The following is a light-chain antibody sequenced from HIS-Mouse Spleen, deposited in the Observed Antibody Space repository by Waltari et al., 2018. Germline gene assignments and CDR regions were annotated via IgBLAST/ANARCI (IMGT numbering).Light chain of an antibody. CDR2: KDS. CDR1: ALPKQY. V-gene: IGLV3-25*03. Sequence: SYELTQPPSVSVSPGQTARITCSGDALPKQYSYWYQPKPGQAPVPVIYKDSKRPSGIPERFSGSSSGTTVTLTISGVQAEDEADYYCQSADSSGTYVVFGGGTKLTVL. J-gene: IGLJ2*01. CDR3: QSADSSGTYVV.